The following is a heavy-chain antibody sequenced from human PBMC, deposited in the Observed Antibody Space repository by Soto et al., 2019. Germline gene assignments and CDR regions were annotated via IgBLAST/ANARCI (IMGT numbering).Heavy chain of an antibody. V-gene: IGHV3-33*01. Sequence: PGGSLRLSCAASGFTFSSYGMHWVRQAPGKGLEWVAVIWYDGSNKYYADSVKGRFTISRDNSKNTLYLQMNSLRAEDTAVYYCARDPDYYDPRLDYWGQGTLVTVSS. CDR2: IWYDGSNK. J-gene: IGHJ4*02. CDR3: ARDPDYYDPRLDY. CDR1: GFTFSSYG. D-gene: IGHD3-22*01.